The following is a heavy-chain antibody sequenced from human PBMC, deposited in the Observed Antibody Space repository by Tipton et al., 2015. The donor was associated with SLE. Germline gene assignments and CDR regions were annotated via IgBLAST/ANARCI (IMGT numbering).Heavy chain of an antibody. CDR2: MYYSGST. J-gene: IGHJ5*02. CDR1: GGSISSTNDY. Sequence: TLSLTCTVSGGSISSTNDYLGWIRQSPGKGLEWIGTMYYSGSTYYNPSLKSRITMSADTSKNQFSLKLKSVTAADTAVYYCASTFCNSTSCYRFVPRGQGTLVTVSS. D-gene: IGHD2-2*01. V-gene: IGHV4-39*01. CDR3: ASTFCNSTSCYRFVP.